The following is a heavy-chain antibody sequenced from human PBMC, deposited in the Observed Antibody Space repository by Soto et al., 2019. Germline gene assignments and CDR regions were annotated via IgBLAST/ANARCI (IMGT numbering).Heavy chain of an antibody. J-gene: IGHJ6*02. CDR1: GGTFSSYA. CDR3: ARVRYCTNGVCHPYTHMDV. V-gene: IGHV1-69*01. CDR2: IIPIFGTA. Sequence: QVQLVQSGAEVQKPGSSVKVSCKASGGTFSSYAISWVRQAPGQGLEWMGGIIPIFGTANYAQKFQGRVKITADESTSTAYMELSSLRSEDTAVYYCARVRYCTNGVCHPYTHMDVWGQGTTVTVSS. D-gene: IGHD2-8*01.